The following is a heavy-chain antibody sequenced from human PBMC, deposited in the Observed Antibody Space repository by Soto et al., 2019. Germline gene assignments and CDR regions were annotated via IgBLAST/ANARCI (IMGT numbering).Heavy chain of an antibody. CDR3: ARGTAFWGSYRPLDY. CDR1: GFTFSSYA. CDR2: ISYDGRNK. D-gene: IGHD3-16*02. J-gene: IGHJ4*02. Sequence: QVQLVESGGGVVQPGRSLRLSCAASGFTFSSYAMHWVRQAPGKGLEWVAVISYDGRNKYYEDSVKGRFTISRDNSKNTLYLQMNSLRAEDTAVYYCARGTAFWGSYRPLDYWGQGTLVTVSS. V-gene: IGHV3-30*04.